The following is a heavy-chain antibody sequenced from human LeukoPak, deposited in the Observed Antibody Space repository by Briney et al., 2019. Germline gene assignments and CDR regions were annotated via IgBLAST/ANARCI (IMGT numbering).Heavy chain of an antibody. CDR3: ARCNWGCRWFDP. J-gene: IGHJ5*02. CDR2: IHPDDSDT. V-gene: IGHV5-51*01. CDR1: GYSFTSYW. Sequence: GESLKISWKGSGYSFTSYWIGWGRPMPGKGLGWMGIIHPDDSDTRYRPSFQGQVTISADKSISTAYLQWSSLKASDTAMYYCARCNWGCRWFDPWGQGTLVTVSS. D-gene: IGHD7-27*01.